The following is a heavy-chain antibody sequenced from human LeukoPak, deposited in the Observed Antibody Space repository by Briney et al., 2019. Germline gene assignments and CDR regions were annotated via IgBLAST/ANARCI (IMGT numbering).Heavy chain of an antibody. CDR1: GFTFSNYW. Sequence: GGSLRLSCAASGFTFSNYWMHWVRQAPGKGLVWVSRINTDGSSTNYADSVKGRFTISRDNAKNTLYLQLKSLRAEDTAVYYCARVRDYCSATSCYYFDYWGQGTLVTVSS. V-gene: IGHV3-74*01. CDR3: ARVRDYCSATSCYYFDY. CDR2: INTDGSST. J-gene: IGHJ4*02. D-gene: IGHD2-2*01.